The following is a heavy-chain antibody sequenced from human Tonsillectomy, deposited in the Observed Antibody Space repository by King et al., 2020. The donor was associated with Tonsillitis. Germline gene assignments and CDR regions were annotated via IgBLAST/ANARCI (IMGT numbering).Heavy chain of an antibody. J-gene: IGHJ4*02. D-gene: IGHD3-22*01. CDR2: IKQDGSEK. CDR1: GFTFSSYW. CDR3: SREADYYDSSGYPAD. V-gene: IGHV3-7*01. Sequence: LQLVESGGGLVQPGGSLRLSCAASGFTFSSYWMSWVRQAPGKGLEWVANIKQDGSEKYYVDSVKGRFTIFRDHAKNSLYLQMNSLRAEDTAVYYCSREADYYDSSGYPADWGQGTLVTVSS.